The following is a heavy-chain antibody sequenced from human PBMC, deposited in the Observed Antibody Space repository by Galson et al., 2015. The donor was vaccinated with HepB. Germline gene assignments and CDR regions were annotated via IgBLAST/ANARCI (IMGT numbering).Heavy chain of an antibody. CDR2: IIPILGIA. D-gene: IGHD3-10*01. Sequence: SCKASGGTFSSYTISWVRQAPGQGLEWMGRIIPILGIANYAQKFQGRVTITADKSTSTAYMELSSLRSEDTAVYYCARDWEFYGSGSYWFDPWGQGTLVTVSS. CDR3: ARDWEFYGSGSYWFDP. V-gene: IGHV1-69*04. J-gene: IGHJ5*02. CDR1: GGTFSSYT.